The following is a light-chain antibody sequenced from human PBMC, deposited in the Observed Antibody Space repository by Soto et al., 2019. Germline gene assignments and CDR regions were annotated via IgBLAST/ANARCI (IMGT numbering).Light chain of an antibody. V-gene: IGLV2-14*01. CDR2: DVS. Sequence: QSALTQPASVSGSPGQSITISCTGTSSDVGGYNYVSWYQQHPGKAPKLMIYDVSNRPSGVSNRFSGSKSGNTASLTISGLQAGDEADYYCSSYTSSSPNVVFGGGTKVTVL. CDR1: SSDVGGYNY. J-gene: IGLJ2*01. CDR3: SSYTSSSPNVV.